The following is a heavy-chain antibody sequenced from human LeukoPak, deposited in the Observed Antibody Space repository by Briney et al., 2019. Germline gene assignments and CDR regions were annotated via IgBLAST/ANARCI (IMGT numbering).Heavy chain of an antibody. V-gene: IGHV1-69*04. D-gene: IGHD5-18*01. CDR3: ARDQGTTAMVYCFDY. Sequence: GASVKVSCKASGYTFSSYGISWVRQAPGQGLEWMGRIIPILGIANYAQKFQGRVTITADKSTSTAYMELSSLRSEDTAVYYCARDQGTTAMVYCFDYWGQGTLVTVSS. J-gene: IGHJ4*02. CDR1: GYTFSSYG. CDR2: IIPILGIA.